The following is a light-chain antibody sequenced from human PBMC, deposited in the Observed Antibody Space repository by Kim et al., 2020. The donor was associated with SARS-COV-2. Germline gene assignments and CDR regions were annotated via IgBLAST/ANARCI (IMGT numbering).Light chain of an antibody. CDR3: QVWDSSTEHVV. CDR1: DLGSKS. J-gene: IGLJ2*01. CDR2: RDS. Sequence: QGQEGKSTCGGNDLGSKSVHWRQQKPGEALELVIYRDSNRPSGIPERFSGSNSGNTAALTISRAQAGDEADYYCQVWDSSTEHVVFGGGTQLTVL. V-gene: IGLV3-9*02.